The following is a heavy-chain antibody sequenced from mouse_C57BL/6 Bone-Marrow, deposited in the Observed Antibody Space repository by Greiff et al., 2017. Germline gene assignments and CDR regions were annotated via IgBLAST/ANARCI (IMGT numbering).Heavy chain of an antibody. V-gene: IGHV1-64*01. CDR3: ANDPGYFDV. D-gene: IGHD2-12*01. CDR1: GYTFTSYW. J-gene: IGHJ1*03. Sequence: QVQLKQPGAELVKPGASVKLSCKASGYTFTSYWMHWVKQRPGQGLEWIGMIHPNSGSTNYNEKFKSKDTLTVDKSSSTAYMQLSSLTSEDSAVYYCANDPGYFDVWGTGTTVTVSS. CDR2: IHPNSGST.